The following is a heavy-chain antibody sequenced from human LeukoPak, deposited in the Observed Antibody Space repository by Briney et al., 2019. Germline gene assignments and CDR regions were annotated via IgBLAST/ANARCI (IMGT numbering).Heavy chain of an antibody. CDR2: IIPIFGTA. J-gene: IGHJ5*02. Sequence: ASVKVSCKASGGTFSSYAISWVRQAPGQGLEWMGGIIPIFGTANYAQKFQGRVTITTDESTSTAYMELSSLRSEDTAVYHCARAQVYAGAFDPWGQGTLVTVSS. CDR1: GGTFSSYA. V-gene: IGHV1-69*05. D-gene: IGHD1-14*01. CDR3: ARAQVYAGAFDP.